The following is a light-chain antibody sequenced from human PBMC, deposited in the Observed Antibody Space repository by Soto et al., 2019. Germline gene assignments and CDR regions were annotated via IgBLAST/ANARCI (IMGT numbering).Light chain of an antibody. CDR1: NNGSKS. CDR3: QVWDSSSDHV. CDR2: DDS. J-gene: IGLJ1*01. V-gene: IGLV3-21*02. Sequence: SYELTQPPSVSVAPGQTARITCGGNNNGSKSVHWYQRKPGQASVLVVYDDSDRPSGIPERFSGSNSGNTATLTISRVEAGDEADYYCQVWDSSSDHVFGTGTKVTVL.